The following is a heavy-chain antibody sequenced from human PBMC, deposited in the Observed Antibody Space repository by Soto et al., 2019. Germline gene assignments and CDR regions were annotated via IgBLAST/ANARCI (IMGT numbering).Heavy chain of an antibody. Sequence: PSETLSLTCTVSGGSISSGDYYWSWIRQPPGKGLEWIGYIYYSGSTYYNPSLKSRVTISVDASKNQFSLKLSSVTAADTAVYYCARAYYDFWSGYIYYFDYWGQGTLVTV. CDR3: ARAYYDFWSGYIYYFDY. D-gene: IGHD3-3*01. CDR1: GGSISSGDYY. J-gene: IGHJ4*02. V-gene: IGHV4-30-4*01. CDR2: IYYSGST.